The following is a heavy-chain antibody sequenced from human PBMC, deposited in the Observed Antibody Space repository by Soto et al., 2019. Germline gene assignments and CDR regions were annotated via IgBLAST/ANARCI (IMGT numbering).Heavy chain of an antibody. Sequence: SVKVSCKASGGTFSSYAISWVRQAPGQGLEWMGGIIPIFGTANYAQKFQGRVTIAADESTSTAYMELSSLRSEDTAVYYCARDKVVVKDAIGYYYGMDVWGQGTTVTVSS. CDR3: ARDKVVVKDAIGYYYGMDV. D-gene: IGHD2-2*02. V-gene: IGHV1-69*13. CDR1: GGTFSSYA. J-gene: IGHJ6*02. CDR2: IIPIFGTA.